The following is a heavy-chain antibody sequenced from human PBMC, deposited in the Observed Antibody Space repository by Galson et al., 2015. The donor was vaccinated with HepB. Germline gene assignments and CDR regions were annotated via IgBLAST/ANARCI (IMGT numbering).Heavy chain of an antibody. CDR3: ADLRGGDGFDY. Sequence: LRLSCAASGFTVSSGSMSWVRQAPGKGLEWVSVIYSDGSTYYADSVKGRFTISREKSKNTLYLQMNSLRAEDTAVYYCADLRGGDGFDYWGQGTLVTVSS. CDR2: IYSDGST. D-gene: IGHD3-10*01. J-gene: IGHJ4*02. V-gene: IGHV3-66*02. CDR1: GFTVSSGS.